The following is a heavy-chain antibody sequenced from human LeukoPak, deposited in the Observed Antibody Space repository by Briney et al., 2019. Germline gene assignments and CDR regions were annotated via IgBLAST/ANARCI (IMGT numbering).Heavy chain of an antibody. D-gene: IGHD3-22*01. CDR2: ITGSSSTI. CDR3: ALTYYFDRRGYSYFDY. CDR1: GFTFSSYS. Sequence: PGGSLRLFCAASGFTFSSYSMNWVRQAPGKGLEWVSYITGSSSTIYYADSVKGRFTISRDKSKNTLHLQMDSLRPEDTAMYYCALTYYFDRRGYSYFDYWGQGALVTVSS. V-gene: IGHV3-48*01. J-gene: IGHJ4*02.